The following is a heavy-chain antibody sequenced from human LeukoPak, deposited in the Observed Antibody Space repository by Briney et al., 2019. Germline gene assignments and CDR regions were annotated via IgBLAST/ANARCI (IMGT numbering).Heavy chain of an antibody. CDR1: GGSISSSSYY. CDR2: INHTGST. CDR3: ARLPGVVDFDS. V-gene: IGHV4-39*07. D-gene: IGHD2-21*01. Sequence: SSETLSLTCTVSGGSISSSSYYWTWFRQPPGKRLQWIGEINHTGSTNYNPSLKSRVTLSIDRSKNQFSLKLSSVTAADTAVYYCARLPGVVDFDSWGQGTLVTVSS. J-gene: IGHJ4*02.